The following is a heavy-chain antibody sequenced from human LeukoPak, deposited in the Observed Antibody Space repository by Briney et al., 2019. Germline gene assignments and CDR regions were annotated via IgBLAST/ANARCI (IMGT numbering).Heavy chain of an antibody. D-gene: IGHD3-10*01. CDR1: GGTFSRYA. J-gene: IGHJ4*02. CDR3: ARGKDYSGSGSYYDLNY. CDR2: IILMFGIA. Sequence: ASVKVSCKASGGTFSRYAFSWVRQAPGQGLEWMGGIILMFGIANYAQKFQDRVTITADESTSTAYMELSSLRSEDAAVYFCARGKDYSGSGSYYDLNYWGQGTLVTVSS. V-gene: IGHV1-69*13.